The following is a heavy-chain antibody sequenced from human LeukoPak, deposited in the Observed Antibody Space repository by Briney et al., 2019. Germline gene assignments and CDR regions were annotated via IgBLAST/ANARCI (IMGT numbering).Heavy chain of an antibody. Sequence: NPGGSLRLSCAGSGFTFSTFTMDWVRQAPGKGLEWVSSISSSDSYIYYADSLKGRFTISRDNAKNSLFLQMNSLRDEDTAVYYCARELRGYSDQYFYYGLDVWGQGTTVIVSS. V-gene: IGHV3-21*01. CDR3: ARELRGYSDQYFYYGLDV. CDR2: ISSSDSYI. D-gene: IGHD5-18*01. CDR1: GFTFSTFT. J-gene: IGHJ6*02.